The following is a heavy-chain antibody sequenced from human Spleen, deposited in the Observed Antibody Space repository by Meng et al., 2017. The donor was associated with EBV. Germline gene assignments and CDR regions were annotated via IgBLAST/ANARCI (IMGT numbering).Heavy chain of an antibody. J-gene: IGHJ4*02. Sequence: QVEPVPSGGGVQNPGAFGKVSCNATGYTLTNYNMNWVRKAPGQGLEWMGEISPISAIASYAQQFQGRVTITADEFTTPAYMELSSLRSQDTAVYFCARVGGGEVATFDYWGQGTLVTVSS. CDR3: ARVGGGEVATFDY. D-gene: IGHD5-24*01. CDR2: ISPISAIA. V-gene: IGHV1-69*01. CDR1: GYTLTNYN.